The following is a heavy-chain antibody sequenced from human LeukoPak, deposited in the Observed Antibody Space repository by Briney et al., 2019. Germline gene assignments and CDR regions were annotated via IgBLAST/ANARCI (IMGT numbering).Heavy chain of an antibody. CDR1: GFAVSSFA. J-gene: IGHJ4*02. V-gene: IGHV3-23*01. CDR2: ISGSGGST. D-gene: IGHD1-26*01. CDR3: AKGVGTNKGGYYFDY. Sequence: PGGSLRLSCAASGFAVSSFAMSWVRQAPGKGLDWVSSISGSGGSTYYADSVKGRFTISRDSSKNTLYLQMNSLRAEDTAVYYCAKGVGTNKGGYYFDYWGQGTPVTVSS.